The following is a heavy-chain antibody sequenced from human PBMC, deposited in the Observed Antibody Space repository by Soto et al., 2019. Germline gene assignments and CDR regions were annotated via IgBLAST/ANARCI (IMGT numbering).Heavy chain of an antibody. D-gene: IGHD6-13*01. J-gene: IGHJ3*02. CDR1: SGSISSSNW. CDR2: IYHSGST. Sequence: QVQLQESGPGLVKPSGTLSLTCAVSSGSISSSNWWSWVRQPPGKGLEWIGEIYHSGSTNYNPSLKSRVTISVDKSKNQFSLKLSSVTAADTTVYYCARDLEYSSSWSAAFDIWGQGTMVTVSS. CDR3: ARDLEYSSSWSAAFDI. V-gene: IGHV4-4*02.